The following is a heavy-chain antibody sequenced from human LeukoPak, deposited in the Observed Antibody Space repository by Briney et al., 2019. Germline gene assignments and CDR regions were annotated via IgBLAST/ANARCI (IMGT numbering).Heavy chain of an antibody. V-gene: IGHV3-33*06. D-gene: IGHD3/OR15-3a*01. J-gene: IGHJ4*02. CDR3: AKAIFWAGYSEYFDP. CDR2: IWYDGSKK. CDR1: GFTFSTCG. Sequence: GGSLRLSCTASGFTFSTCGMYWVRQAPGKGLEWAALIWYDGSKKYYADSVKGRFTISRDNSKNTLYRQMTSLRVEDTAIYYCAKAIFWAGYSEYFDPWGQGVLVTVSS.